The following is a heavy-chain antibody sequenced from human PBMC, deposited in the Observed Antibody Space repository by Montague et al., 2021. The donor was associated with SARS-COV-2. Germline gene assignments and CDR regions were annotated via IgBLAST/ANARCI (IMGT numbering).Heavy chain of an antibody. Sequence: SETLSLTCSFSGACIRCYYWSWIRLPPGKPLEWLGYIYYTEETTHPPSLKSRVTISVDTSRSQFPLRLTSVTAADTAVYFCARFWSGDVDKWSQGTLVTVSS. CDR2: IYYTEET. CDR3: ARFWSGDVDK. V-gene: IGHV4-59*01. CDR1: GACIRCYY. D-gene: IGHD3-3*01. J-gene: IGHJ4*02.